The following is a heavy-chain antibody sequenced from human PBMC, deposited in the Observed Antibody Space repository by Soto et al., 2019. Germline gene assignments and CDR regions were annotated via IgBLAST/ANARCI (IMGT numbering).Heavy chain of an antibody. CDR3: TRQLGYCTGTSCYAAGYYYCMDV. CDR1: GFTFSDSA. CDR2: IRSKANSYAT. D-gene: IGHD2-2*01. Sequence: EVQLVESGGGLVQPGGSLKLSCAASGFTFSDSAMHWVRQASGKGLEWVGRIRSKANSYATAYAASVKGRFTISRDDSKNTAYLQMNSLKTEDTAVYYCTRQLGYCTGTSCYAAGYYYCMDVWGQGTTVTVSS. J-gene: IGHJ6*02. V-gene: IGHV3-73*02.